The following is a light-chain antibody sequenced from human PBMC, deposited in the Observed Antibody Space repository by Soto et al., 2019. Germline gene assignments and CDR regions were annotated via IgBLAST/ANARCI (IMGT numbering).Light chain of an antibody. CDR3: SSYAGSNNYV. CDR2: EVS. V-gene: IGLV2-8*01. CDR1: RSDVGGYNY. J-gene: IGLJ1*01. Sequence: HSALTQPPSASGSPGQSVTISCTGTRSDVGGYNYVSWYQQHPGKAPKLMIFEVSKRPSGVPDRFSGSKSGIAASLTVSGLQAEDEADYYCSSYAGSNNYVFGTGTKVTVL.